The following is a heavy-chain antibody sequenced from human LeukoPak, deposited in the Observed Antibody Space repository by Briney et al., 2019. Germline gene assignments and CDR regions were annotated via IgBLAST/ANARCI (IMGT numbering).Heavy chain of an antibody. Sequence: EASVKVSCKASGYTFTIYDINWVRQATGQGLEWMGWMNPNSGNTGYAQKFQGRVTMTRNTSISPGSMELCSLRSEDTAVYYCARGEYCSSTSCHFYYYYYMDVWGQGTTVTVSS. J-gene: IGHJ6*03. CDR2: MNPNSGNT. CDR1: GYTFTIYD. V-gene: IGHV1-8*01. D-gene: IGHD2-2*01. CDR3: ARGEYCSSTSCHFYYYYYMDV.